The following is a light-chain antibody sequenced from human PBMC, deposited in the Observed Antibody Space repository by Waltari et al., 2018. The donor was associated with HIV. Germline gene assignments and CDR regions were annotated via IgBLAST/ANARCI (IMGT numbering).Light chain of an antibody. V-gene: IGKV3-20*01. J-gene: IGKJ3*01. CDR2: GAC. Sequence: EIVLTQSPGTLSLSPGERATLSCRASQRVSSSYLAWYQQKHGQAPRLLIYGACSRATGIPDRFSGSRSGTDFTLSISRLEPEDFAVYYCQQYGSSPFTFGPGTKVDIK. CDR3: QQYGSSPFT. CDR1: QRVSSSY.